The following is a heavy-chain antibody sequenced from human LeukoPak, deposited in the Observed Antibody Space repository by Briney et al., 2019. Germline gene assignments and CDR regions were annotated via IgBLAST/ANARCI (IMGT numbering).Heavy chain of an antibody. Sequence: SETLSLTCTVSGGSISSSSYYWGWIRQPPGKGLEWIGSIYYSGSTYYNPSLKSRVTISVDTSKNQFSLKLSSVTAADTAVYYCARPVNYYGSGSRGFDYWGQGTLVTVSS. D-gene: IGHD3-10*01. V-gene: IGHV4-39*01. J-gene: IGHJ4*02. CDR2: IYYSGST. CDR1: GGSISSSSYY. CDR3: ARPVNYYGSGSRGFDY.